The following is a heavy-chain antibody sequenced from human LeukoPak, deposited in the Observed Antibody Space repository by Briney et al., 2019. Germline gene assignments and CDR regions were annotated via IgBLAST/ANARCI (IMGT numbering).Heavy chain of an antibody. CDR1: GGIFSTYG. CDR3: ERDPLGHCSSSNCYTRMEFDY. J-gene: IGHJ4*02. Sequence: GASVKVSCKASGGIFSTYGFHWVRQAPGQGLEWLGVIIPIFHTSHYARKFQDRVMISADESTSTVYMELSSLRSEDTAVYYCERDPLGHCSSSNCYTRMEFDYWGQGTLVTVSS. D-gene: IGHD2-2*02. CDR2: IIPIFHTS. V-gene: IGHV1-69*13.